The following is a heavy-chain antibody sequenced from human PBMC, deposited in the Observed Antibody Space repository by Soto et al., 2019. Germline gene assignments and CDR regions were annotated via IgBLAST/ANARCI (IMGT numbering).Heavy chain of an antibody. D-gene: IGHD3-10*01. CDR3: ARSVGGSNVNFDY. J-gene: IGHJ4*02. Sequence: QVQLVQSGAEVRTPGASVKVSCKASGYTFTSYDINWVRQATGQGPEWMGWMNPDSGSTGYVQKFQGRVTMTRNTAISTAYMELSSLRSEDTPVYYCARSVGGSNVNFDYWGQGTLVTVSS. V-gene: IGHV1-8*01. CDR2: MNPDSGST. CDR1: GYTFTSYD.